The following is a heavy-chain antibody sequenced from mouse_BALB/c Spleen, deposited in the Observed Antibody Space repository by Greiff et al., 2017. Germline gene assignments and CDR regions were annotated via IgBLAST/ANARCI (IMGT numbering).Heavy chain of an antibody. CDR3: ARSRSYYDYDASWFAY. CDR1: GYAFTNYL. V-gene: IGHV1-54*01. J-gene: IGHJ3*01. Sequence: QGQLKQSGAELVRPGTSVKVSCKASGYAFTNYLIEWVKQRPGQGLEWIGVINPGSGGTNYNEKFKGKATLTADKSSSTAYMQLSSLTSDDSAVYFCARSRSYYDYDASWFAYWGQGTLVTVSA. D-gene: IGHD2-4*01. CDR2: INPGSGGT.